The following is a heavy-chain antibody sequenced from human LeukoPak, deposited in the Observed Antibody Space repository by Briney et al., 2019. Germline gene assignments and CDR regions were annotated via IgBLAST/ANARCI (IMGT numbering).Heavy chain of an antibody. V-gene: IGHV1-2*06. Sequence: GASVKVSCKASGYTFTGYYMHWLRQAPGQGLEWMGRINPNSGGTNYAQKFQGRVTMTRDTSISTAYMELSRLRSDDTAVYYCARDQRYCSGGSCFDYFDYWGQGTLLTVSS. D-gene: IGHD2-15*01. CDR1: GYTFTGYY. CDR2: INPNSGGT. CDR3: ARDQRYCSGGSCFDYFDY. J-gene: IGHJ4*02.